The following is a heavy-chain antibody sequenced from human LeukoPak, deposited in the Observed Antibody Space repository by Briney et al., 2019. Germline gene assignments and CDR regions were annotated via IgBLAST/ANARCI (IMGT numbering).Heavy chain of an antibody. CDR2: IFYSGST. J-gene: IGHJ6*03. Sequence: SETLSLTCTVSGGSISTSNYYWGWIRQPPGKGLEWIGNIFYSGSTYYNPSLKSRVTISVDTSKNQFSLKLSSVTAADTAVYYCARRRKGYCSGGSCHEGNYYYYYMDVWGKGTTVTISS. V-gene: IGHV4-39*01. CDR1: GGSISTSNYY. D-gene: IGHD2-15*01. CDR3: ARRRKGYCSGGSCHEGNYYYYYMDV.